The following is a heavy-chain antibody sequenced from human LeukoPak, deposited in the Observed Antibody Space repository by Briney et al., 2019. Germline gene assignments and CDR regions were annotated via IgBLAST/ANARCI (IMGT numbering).Heavy chain of an antibody. Sequence: GGSLRLSCAASGFTFSSYAISWVRQAPGKGLEWVSSISGSSVNTYYSDSVKGRFTVSRDNSKSTLNLQMNSLRAEDTAVYFCAKIPGFSSYDSSGYPIDYWGQGTLVTVSS. V-gene: IGHV3-23*01. CDR1: GFTFSSYA. CDR2: ISGSSVNT. CDR3: AKIPGFSSYDSSGYPIDY. J-gene: IGHJ4*02. D-gene: IGHD3-22*01.